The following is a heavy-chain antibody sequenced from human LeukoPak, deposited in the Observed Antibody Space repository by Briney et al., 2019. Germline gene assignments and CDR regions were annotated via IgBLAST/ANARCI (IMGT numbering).Heavy chain of an antibody. V-gene: IGHV1-24*01. D-gene: IGHD3-16*02. CDR2: FDPEDGET. Sequence: EASVKVSCKVSGYTLTELSMHWVRQAPGKGLEWMGGFDPEDGETIYAQKFQGRVTMTEDTSTDTAYMELSRLRSDDTAVYYCARVFARVWGSYRYLDYWGQGTLVTVSS. J-gene: IGHJ4*02. CDR3: ARVFARVWGSYRYLDY. CDR1: GYTLTELS.